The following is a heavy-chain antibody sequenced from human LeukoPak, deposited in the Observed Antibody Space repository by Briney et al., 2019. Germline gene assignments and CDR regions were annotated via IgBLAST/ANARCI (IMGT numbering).Heavy chain of an antibody. Sequence: SETLSLTCTVSGGSISSSSYYWGWIRQPPGKGLEWIGSIYYSGSTYYNPSLKSRVTISVDTSKNQFSLKLSSVTAADTAVYYCARDTSSIAAADTKNSNWFDPWGPGTLVTVSS. V-gene: IGHV4-39*07. CDR1: GGSISSSSYY. D-gene: IGHD6-13*01. J-gene: IGHJ5*02. CDR3: ARDTSSIAAADTKNSNWFDP. CDR2: IYYSGST.